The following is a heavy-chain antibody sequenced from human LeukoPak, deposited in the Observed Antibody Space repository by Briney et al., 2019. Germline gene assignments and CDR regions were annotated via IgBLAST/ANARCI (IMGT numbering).Heavy chain of an antibody. J-gene: IGHJ4*02. CDR1: GFTFSSFW. D-gene: IGHD3-10*01. CDR2: IKQNGSEK. V-gene: IGHV3-7*01. Sequence: GGSLRLSCAASGFTFSSFWMTWVRQAPGKGLEWVANIKQNGSEKYYVDSVKGRFTISRDNAKNSLYLQMNNLRAEDTAVYYCARDGGGLLWFGPYSFDYWGQGTLVTVSS. CDR3: ARDGGGLLWFGPYSFDY.